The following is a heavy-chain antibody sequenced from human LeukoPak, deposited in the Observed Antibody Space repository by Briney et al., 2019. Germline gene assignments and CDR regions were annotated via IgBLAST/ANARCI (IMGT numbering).Heavy chain of an antibody. V-gene: IGHV4-39*07. CDR3: ARAPIYGDYAQYYYYYGMDV. J-gene: IGHJ6*02. CDR2: INHSGST. CDR1: GGSVNSGSYS. Sequence: SETLSLTCTVSGGSVNSGSYSWSWIRQPPGKGLEWIGEINHSGSTNYNPSLKSRVTISVDTSKNQFSLKLSSVTAADTAVYYCARAPIYGDYAQYYYYYGMDVWGQGTTVTVSS. D-gene: IGHD4-17*01.